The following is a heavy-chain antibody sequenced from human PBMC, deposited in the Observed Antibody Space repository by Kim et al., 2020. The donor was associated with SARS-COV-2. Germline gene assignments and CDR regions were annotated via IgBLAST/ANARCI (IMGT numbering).Heavy chain of an antibody. D-gene: IGHD1-1*01. CDR2: IRSKANGYAT. J-gene: IGHJ3*02. V-gene: IGHV3-73*01. CDR1: GFTFSDSA. CDR3: THVPGTPLAFWDAFDI. Sequence: GGSLRLSCGASGFTFSDSAMHWVRQASGKGLEWVGRIRSKANGYATAYIESVRGRFTIYRDDSRNTAYLQMNSLKTEDTAVYYCTHVPGTPLAFWDAFDIWGQGTMVTVSS.